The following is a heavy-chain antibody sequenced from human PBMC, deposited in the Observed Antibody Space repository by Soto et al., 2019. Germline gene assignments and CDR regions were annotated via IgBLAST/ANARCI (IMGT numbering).Heavy chain of an antibody. J-gene: IGHJ6*02. V-gene: IGHV3-30-3*01. Sequence: GGSLRLSCAASGFTFSSYAMHWVRQAPGKGLEWVAVISYDGSNKYYADSVKGRFTISRDNSKNTLYLQMNSLRAEDTAVYYWARESKYYYGSGSYYKSRVYYYGMDVWGQGTTVTVSS. D-gene: IGHD3-10*01. CDR1: GFTFSSYA. CDR3: ARESKYYYGSGSYYKSRVYYYGMDV. CDR2: ISYDGSNK.